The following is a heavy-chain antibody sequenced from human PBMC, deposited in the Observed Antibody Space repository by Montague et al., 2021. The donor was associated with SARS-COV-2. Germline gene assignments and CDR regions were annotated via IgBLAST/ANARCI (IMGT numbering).Heavy chain of an antibody. CDR2: ISWNSGSI. J-gene: IGHJ4*02. D-gene: IGHD5-24*01. V-gene: IGHV3-9*01. Sequence: SLRLSFAASGFTFDDYATHRVRQAPGKGLEWVSGISWNSGSIGYADSVKGRFTISRDNAKNSLYLQMNSLRAEDTALYYCAKLPSRDGYNLRDYWGQGTLVTVSS. CDR3: AKLPSRDGYNLRDY. CDR1: GFTFDDYA.